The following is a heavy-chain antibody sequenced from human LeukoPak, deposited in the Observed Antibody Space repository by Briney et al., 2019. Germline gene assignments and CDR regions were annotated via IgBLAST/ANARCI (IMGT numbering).Heavy chain of an antibody. D-gene: IGHD4-11*01. CDR1: GGSISSGSYY. CDR2: IYTSGST. Sequence: SETLSLTCTVSGGSISSGSYYWSWIRQPAGKGLEWIGRIYTSGSTNYNPSLKSRVTISVDTSKNQFSLKLSSVTAADTAVYYCARGDSNYVGYWGQGTLVTVSS. J-gene: IGHJ4*02. CDR3: ARGDSNYVGY. V-gene: IGHV4-61*02.